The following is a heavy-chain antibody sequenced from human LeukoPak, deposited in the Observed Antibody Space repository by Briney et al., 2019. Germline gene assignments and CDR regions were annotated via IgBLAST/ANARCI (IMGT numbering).Heavy chain of an antibody. J-gene: IGHJ6*03. CDR3: ARGRWGDYYYYMDV. D-gene: IGHD3-10*01. CDR2: MNPNSGNT. Sequence: EASVKVSCKASGYTFTSYDINWVRQATGQGLEWMGWMNPNSGNTGYAQKFQGRVTITRNTSISTAYMELSSLRSEDTAVYYCARGRWGDYYYYMDVWGKGTTVTVSS. CDR1: GYTFTSYD. V-gene: IGHV1-8*01.